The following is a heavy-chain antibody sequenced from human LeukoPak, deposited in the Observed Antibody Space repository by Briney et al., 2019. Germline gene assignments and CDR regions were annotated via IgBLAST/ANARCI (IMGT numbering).Heavy chain of an antibody. D-gene: IGHD1-26*01. CDR3: ARLGRLVFYFDY. CDR2: IHYSGST. Sequence: PSETLSLTCTVSGSSISSTSYYWDWIRQPPGKGLEWIGSIHYSGSTYYNPSLKSRVTISLDTSRNQFSLKLSSVTAADTAVYYCARLGRLVFYFDYWGQGTLVSVSS. CDR1: GSSISSTSYY. J-gene: IGHJ4*02. V-gene: IGHV4-39*01.